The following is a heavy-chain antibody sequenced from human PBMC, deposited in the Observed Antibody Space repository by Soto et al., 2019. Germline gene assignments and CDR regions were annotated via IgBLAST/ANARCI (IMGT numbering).Heavy chain of an antibody. J-gene: IGHJ4*02. D-gene: IGHD6-19*01. CDR1: GGSISSGGYY. CDR2: IYYSGST. V-gene: IGHV4-31*03. Sequence: PSETLSLTCTVSGGSISSGGYYWSWIRQHPGKGLEWVGYIYYSGSTYYNPSLKSRVTISVDTSKNQFSLKLSSVTAADTAVYYCARAAGSSGWRAFDYWGQGTLVTVSS. CDR3: ARAAGSSGWRAFDY.